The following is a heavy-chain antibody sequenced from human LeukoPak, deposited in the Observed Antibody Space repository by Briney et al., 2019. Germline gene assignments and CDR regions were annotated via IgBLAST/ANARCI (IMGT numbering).Heavy chain of an antibody. D-gene: IGHD6-19*01. V-gene: IGHV3-21*01. CDR2: ISSSSSYI. Sequence: GGSLRLSCAASGFTFSTYTMTWVRQAPGKGLEWVSSISSSSSYIYQADSVKGRFTISRHNAKNSSFLQMNSLRADDTAVYYCARGRVGGGSGWYTSVDWGQGTLVTVSS. J-gene: IGHJ4*02. CDR3: ARGRVGGGSGWYTSVD. CDR1: GFTFSTYT.